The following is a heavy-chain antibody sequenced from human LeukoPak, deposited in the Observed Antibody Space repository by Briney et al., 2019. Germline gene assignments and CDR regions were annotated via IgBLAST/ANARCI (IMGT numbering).Heavy chain of an antibody. J-gene: IGHJ4*02. D-gene: IGHD4-23*01. CDR1: GGSISSSSYY. CDR3: ARVGYGGNSDDY. V-gene: IGHV4-61*05. CDR2: IYYSGST. Sequence: SETLSLTCTVSGGSISSSSYYWGWIRQPPGKGLEWIGYIYYSGSTNYNPSLKSRVTISVDTSKNQFSLKLSSVTAADTAVYYCARVGYGGNSDDYWGQGTLVTVSS.